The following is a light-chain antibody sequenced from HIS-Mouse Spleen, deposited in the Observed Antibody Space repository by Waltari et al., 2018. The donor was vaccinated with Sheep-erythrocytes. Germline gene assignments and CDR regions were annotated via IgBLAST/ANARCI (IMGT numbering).Light chain of an antibody. J-gene: IGLJ3*02. CDR1: SS. Sequence: QSVLTQPPSVSWSPGQRVTISCTGSSSKLLIYGNSNRPSGVPDRFSGSKSGTSASLAITGLQAEDEADYYCQSYDSSLSGWVFGGGTKLTVL. CDR3: QSYDSSLSGWV. CDR2: GNS. V-gene: IGLV1-40*01.